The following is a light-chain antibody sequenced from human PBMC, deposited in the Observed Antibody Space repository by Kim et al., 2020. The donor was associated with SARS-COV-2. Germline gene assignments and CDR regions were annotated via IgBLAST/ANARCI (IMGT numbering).Light chain of an antibody. Sequence: IQLTQSPSSLSASVGDRVTITCRASQVISTYLAWYQQKPGQAPKVLIYAASTLQSGVPSRFSGSGFGTDFTLTISGLQTEDFATYYCQHLNSNPSTFGGGTKVDIK. CDR2: AAS. CDR3: QHLNSNPST. J-gene: IGKJ4*01. CDR1: QVISTY. V-gene: IGKV1-9*01.